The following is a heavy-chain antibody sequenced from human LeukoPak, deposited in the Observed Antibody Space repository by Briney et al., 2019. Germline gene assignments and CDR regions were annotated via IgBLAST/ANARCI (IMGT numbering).Heavy chain of an antibody. J-gene: IGHJ4*02. Sequence: SVKVSCKASGGTFSSYAISWVRQAPGQGLEWMGGIIPIFGTANYAQKFQGRVTITADESTSTAYMELSSLRSEDTAVYYCARVGGESSWYGCFDYWGQGTLVTVSS. V-gene: IGHV1-69*13. D-gene: IGHD6-13*01. CDR3: ARVGGESSWYGCFDY. CDR1: GGTFSSYA. CDR2: IIPIFGTA.